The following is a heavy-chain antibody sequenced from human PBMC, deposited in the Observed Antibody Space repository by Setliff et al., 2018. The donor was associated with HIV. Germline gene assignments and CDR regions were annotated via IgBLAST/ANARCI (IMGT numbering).Heavy chain of an antibody. V-gene: IGHV4-61*09. CDR3: ASRIYYYDESRVLREEGFVP. Sequence: SETLSLTCTVSGDSIRSGDYYWTWIRQPAGKGPEWIGHIYTNGYTNYNPSLKSRVTISVDTSKNQFSLKLTSVTAADTAMYYCASRIYYYDESRVLREEGFVPWGQGTLVTVSS. CDR1: GDSIRSGDYY. D-gene: IGHD3-22*01. CDR2: IYTNGYT. J-gene: IGHJ5*02.